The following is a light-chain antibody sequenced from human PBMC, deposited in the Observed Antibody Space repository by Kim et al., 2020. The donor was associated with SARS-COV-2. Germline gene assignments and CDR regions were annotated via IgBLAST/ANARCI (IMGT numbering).Light chain of an antibody. J-gene: IGKJ1*01. CDR3: QQTFTTPGA. Sequence: DIQMTQSPSSLSVSVGDIVTSTCRASQSVSSYLNWYQQKPGKAPNLLIYAATTLQTGVTSRFSGRGSGTDFSLTIASLQPEDSATYYCQQTFTTPGAFGQGTKVDIK. CDR2: AAT. CDR1: QSVSSY. V-gene: IGKV1-39*01.